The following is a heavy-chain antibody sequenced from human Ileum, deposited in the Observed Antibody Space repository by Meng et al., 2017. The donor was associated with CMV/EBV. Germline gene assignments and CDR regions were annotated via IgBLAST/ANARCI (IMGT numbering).Heavy chain of an antibody. V-gene: IGHV6-1*01. CDR3: TYGWPLKY. CDR1: DSVSISTES. J-gene: IGHJ4*02. Sequence: QVQLNQSGPGLVKPSQTLSLTCAGDSVSISTESWNWIRQSPSRGLEWLGRTWYGSKWYYEYAVSVKSRITIIPDTSQNQISLQLNSVTPDDTAVYYCTYGWPLKYWGQGSLVTVFS. CDR2: TWYGSKWYY. D-gene: IGHD3-10*01.